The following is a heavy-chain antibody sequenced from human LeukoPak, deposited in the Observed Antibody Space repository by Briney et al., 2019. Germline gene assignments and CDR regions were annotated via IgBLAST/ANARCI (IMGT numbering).Heavy chain of an antibody. V-gene: IGHV4-61*02. CDR3: ARGVGGVAARFDY. J-gene: IGHJ4*02. D-gene: IGHD6-6*01. Sequence: TLSLTCTVSGGSISSGSYYWSWIRQPAGKGLERIGRIYTSGSTNYNPSLKSRVTISVGTSKNQFSLKLSSVTAADTAVYYCARGVGGVAARFDYWGQGTLVTVSS. CDR1: GGSISSGSYY. CDR2: IYTSGST.